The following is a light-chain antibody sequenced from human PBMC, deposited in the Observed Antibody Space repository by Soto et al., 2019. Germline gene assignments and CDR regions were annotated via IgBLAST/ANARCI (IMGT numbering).Light chain of an antibody. J-gene: IGKJ1*01. V-gene: IGKV1-27*01. Sequence: DIQMTQSPSSLSASVGDRVTITCRASQGISNYLAWYQQQPGKVPKLLIYVASTLQSGVPSRFSGSGSGTAFTLSISSLQPEDVATYYCQKYNSAPWTFGQGTKVEL. CDR1: QGISNY. CDR2: VAS. CDR3: QKYNSAPWT.